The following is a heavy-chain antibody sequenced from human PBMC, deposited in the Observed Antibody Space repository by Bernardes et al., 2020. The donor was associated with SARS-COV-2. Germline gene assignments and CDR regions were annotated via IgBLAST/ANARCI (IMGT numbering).Heavy chain of an antibody. CDR3: ARDLIPHYYDSRWTWFDP. V-gene: IGHV4-31*03. D-gene: IGHD3-22*01. Sequence: SETLSLTCTVSGGSISSGGYSWSWIRQHPGKGLEWIGYISYSGSTYYNPSLKSRVTISVDTSKNQFSLKLSSVTAADTAVYYCARDLIPHYYDSRWTWFDPWGQGTLVTVSS. CDR2: ISYSGST. CDR1: GGSISSGGYS. J-gene: IGHJ5*02.